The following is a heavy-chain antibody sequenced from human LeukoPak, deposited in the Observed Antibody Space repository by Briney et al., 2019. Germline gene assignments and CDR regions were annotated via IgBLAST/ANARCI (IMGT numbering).Heavy chain of an antibody. V-gene: IGHV4-61*05. Sequence: SETLSLTCTVSGGSISSSSYYWGWIRQPPGKGLEWIGYIYYSGSTNYNPSLKSRVTISLDTSKNQFSLKLSSVTAADTAVFYCARGRGRGYYSPYFDYWGQGTLVTVSS. CDR2: IYYSGST. CDR3: ARGRGRGYYSPYFDY. D-gene: IGHD1-26*01. J-gene: IGHJ4*02. CDR1: GGSISSSSYY.